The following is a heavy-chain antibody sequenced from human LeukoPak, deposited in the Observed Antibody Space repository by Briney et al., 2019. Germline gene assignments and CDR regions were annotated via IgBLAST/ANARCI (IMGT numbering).Heavy chain of an antibody. V-gene: IGHV1-18*04. J-gene: IGHJ4*01. D-gene: IGHD3-10*01. CDR1: GYTFTSCG. Sequence: GASVKVSCKASGYTFTSCGISWVRQAPGQGLEWMGWISAYNGNTNYAQKLQGRVTMTTDTSTSTAYMELRSPRSDDTAVYHCARTPFGFGELSYYFDYWGHGTLVTVSS. CDR2: ISAYNGNT. CDR3: ARTPFGFGELSYYFDY.